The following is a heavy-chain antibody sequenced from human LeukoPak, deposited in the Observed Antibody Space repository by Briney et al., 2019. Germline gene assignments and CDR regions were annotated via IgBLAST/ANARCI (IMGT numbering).Heavy chain of an antibody. CDR3: ARGARNHHDFQEYYFDY. Sequence: PGGSLRLSCAASGFTFSGSAMHWVRQASGKGLEWVSYISSSGSTIYYADSVKGRFTISRDNAKNSLYLQMNSLRAEDTAVYYCARGARNHHDFQEYYFDYWGQGTLVTVSS. V-gene: IGHV3-48*04. D-gene: IGHD1-14*01. CDR2: ISSSGSTI. CDR1: GFTFSGSA. J-gene: IGHJ4*02.